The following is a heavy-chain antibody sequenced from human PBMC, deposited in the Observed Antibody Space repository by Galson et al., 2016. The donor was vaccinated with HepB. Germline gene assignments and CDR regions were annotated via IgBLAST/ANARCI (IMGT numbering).Heavy chain of an antibody. J-gene: IGHJ6*04. CDR1: GFTLSSSA. V-gene: IGHV3-23*01. CDR3: GRDYPTMTEHYPYHVDV. Sequence: SLRLSCAASGFTLSSSAMTWVRQAPGRGLEWVSSITETGSFAYYSDSVRGRFTLSRDTSKNTVYLQMNYLRADDTALYYCGRDYPTMTEHYPYHVDVWGKGTAVTVSS. D-gene: IGHD4-17*01. CDR2: ITETGSFA.